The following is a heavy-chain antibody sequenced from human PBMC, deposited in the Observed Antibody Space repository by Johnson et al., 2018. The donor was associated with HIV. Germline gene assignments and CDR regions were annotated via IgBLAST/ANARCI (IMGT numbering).Heavy chain of an antibody. CDR2: ISSSGGTI. CDR3: ARVGPRSKGGPVDAFDI. J-gene: IGHJ3*02. Sequence: QEQLEESGGGLVKPGGSLRLSCAASGFTFSDYYMSWIRQAPGKGLEWVSYISSSGGTIYYADSVKGRFTISRDNAKNSLFLQMSSLRAEDTAVYYCARVGPRSKGGPVDAFDIWGQGTMVTVSS. D-gene: IGHD3-16*01. CDR1: GFTFSDYY. V-gene: IGHV3-11*04.